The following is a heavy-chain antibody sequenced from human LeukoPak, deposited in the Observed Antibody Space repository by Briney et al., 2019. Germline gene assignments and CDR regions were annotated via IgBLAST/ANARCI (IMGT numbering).Heavy chain of an antibody. J-gene: IGHJ4*02. CDR3: ARSTGQGGPYYFDS. V-gene: IGHV3-21*06. CDR1: GFTFETYS. D-gene: IGHD1-1*01. CDR2: ISGGYTYI. Sequence: GGSLRLSCAASGFTFETYSMNWIRQAPGKGLQWVASISGGYTYIYYPDAMRGRFTISRDNAKNSVFLQVNNLRGDDTAVYYCARSTGQGGPYYFDSWGQGTLDIVAS.